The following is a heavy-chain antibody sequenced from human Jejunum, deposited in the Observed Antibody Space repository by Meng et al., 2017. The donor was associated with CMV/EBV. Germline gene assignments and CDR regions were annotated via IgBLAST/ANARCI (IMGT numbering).Heavy chain of an antibody. J-gene: IGHJ4*02. CDR3: VTGRGGH. Sequence: CVGEGVIVRRSCRRGVRKAPGKGLEWVSLLNSDGSTCYADAVKGRCTISRDKYKKTGYLQMNNWRAEETAIYDGVTGRGGHWGQGTLVTVSS. CDR1: GVIVRRSC. V-gene: IGHV3-53*01. CDR2: LNSDGST. D-gene: IGHD3-16*01.